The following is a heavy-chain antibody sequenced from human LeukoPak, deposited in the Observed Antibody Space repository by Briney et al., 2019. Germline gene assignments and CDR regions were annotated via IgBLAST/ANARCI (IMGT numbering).Heavy chain of an antibody. Sequence: GGSLRLSCAASGFTFSSYAMGWVRQAPGKGLEWVSAISGSGGSTYYADSVKGRFTISRDNSKNTLYLQMNSLRAEDTAVYYCAKDAGSGSYYTSVFDPWGQGTLVTVSS. J-gene: IGHJ5*02. CDR1: GFTFSSYA. CDR2: ISGSGGST. D-gene: IGHD3-10*01. V-gene: IGHV3-23*01. CDR3: AKDAGSGSYYTSVFDP.